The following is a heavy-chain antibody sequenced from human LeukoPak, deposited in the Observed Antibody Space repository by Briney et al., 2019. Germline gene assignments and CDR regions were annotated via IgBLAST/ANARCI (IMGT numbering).Heavy chain of an antibody. D-gene: IGHD3-3*01. CDR2: IRYVGINK. CDR3: ARAKRITIFGVVISSRDYYYMDV. CDR1: GFTFSTYG. V-gene: IGHV3-30*02. J-gene: IGHJ6*03. Sequence: GGSLRLSCAASGFTFSTYGMHWVRQAPGKGLEWVSFIRYVGINKYYADSVKGRFTISRDNSKNTLYLQMNSLRGEDTAVYYCARAKRITIFGVVISSRDYYYMDVWGKGTTVTVSS.